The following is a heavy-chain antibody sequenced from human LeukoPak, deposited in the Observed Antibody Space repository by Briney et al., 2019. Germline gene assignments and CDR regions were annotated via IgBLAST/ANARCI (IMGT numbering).Heavy chain of an antibody. D-gene: IGHD3-9*01. CDR3: ASTVGPTGYVVI. CDR2: IYYSGST. V-gene: IGHV4-59*01. J-gene: IGHJ3*02. Sequence: PSETLSLTCTVSGGSISSYYWSWIRQPPGKGLEWIGYIYYSGSTSYNPSLKSQVTISVDTSKNQFSLKLSSVTAADTAVYYCASTVGPTGYVVIWGQGTMVTVSS. CDR1: GGSISSYY.